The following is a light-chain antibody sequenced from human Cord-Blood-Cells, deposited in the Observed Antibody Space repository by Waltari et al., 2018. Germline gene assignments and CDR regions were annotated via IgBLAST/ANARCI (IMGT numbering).Light chain of an antibody. CDR3: QAWDSSTSSYV. CDR2: QDS. J-gene: IGLJ1*01. V-gene: IGLV3-1*01. CDR1: KLGDKY. Sequence: SYELTQPPSVSVSPGQTASITCSGDKLGDKYACCYQQKPGQSPVLVIYQDSKRPSGIPERFSGSNSGNTATLTISGTQAMDEADYYCQAWDSSTSSYVFGTGTKVTVL.